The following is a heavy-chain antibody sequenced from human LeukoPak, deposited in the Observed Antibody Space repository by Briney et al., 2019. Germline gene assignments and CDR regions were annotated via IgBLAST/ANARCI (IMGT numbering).Heavy chain of an antibody. J-gene: IGHJ3*02. CDR1: GFTFSGSA. V-gene: IGHV3-73*01. CDR3: TSQRYNWNDDAFDI. Sequence: GGSLRLSCAASGFTFSGSAMHWVRQASGKGLEWVGRIRSKANSYATAYAASVKGRFTISRDDSKNTAYLQMNSLKTEDTAVYYCTSQRYNWNDDAFDIWGQGTMVTVSS. CDR2: IRSKANSYAT. D-gene: IGHD1-20*01.